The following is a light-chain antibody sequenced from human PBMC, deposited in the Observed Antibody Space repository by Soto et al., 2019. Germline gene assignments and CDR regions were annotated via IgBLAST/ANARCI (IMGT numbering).Light chain of an antibody. Sequence: IPMPQSPSTLSGSVGDRVTITCRASQSISNWLAWYQQKPGKAPKLLIYDASSLESGVSLRFSGSGSGTEFTLTISSLQPDDFATYYCQQYNSYSRTFGQGTKVDIK. CDR1: QSISNW. CDR2: DAS. V-gene: IGKV1-5*01. J-gene: IGKJ1*01. CDR3: QQYNSYSRT.